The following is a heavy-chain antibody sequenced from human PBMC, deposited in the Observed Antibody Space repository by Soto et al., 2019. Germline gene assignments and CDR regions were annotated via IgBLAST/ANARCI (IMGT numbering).Heavy chain of an antibody. D-gene: IGHD2-15*01. CDR3: ARDRPDCSGGSCYSFDY. J-gene: IGHJ4*02. CDR2: ISYDGSNK. CDR1: GFTFSSYA. Sequence: QVQLVESGGGVVQPGRSLRLSCAASGFTFSSYAMHWVRQAPGKGLEWAAVISYDGSNKYYADSVKGRFTISRDNSKNTLYLQMNSLRAEDTAVYYCARDRPDCSGGSCYSFDYWGQGTLVTVSS. V-gene: IGHV3-30-3*01.